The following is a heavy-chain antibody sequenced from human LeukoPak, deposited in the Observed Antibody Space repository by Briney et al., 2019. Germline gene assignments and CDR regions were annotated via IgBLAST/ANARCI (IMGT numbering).Heavy chain of an antibody. CDR3: ASVGLTATTSYFDD. D-gene: IGHD1/OR15-1a*01. J-gene: IGHJ4*02. V-gene: IGHV4-30-2*01. CDR2: IYPVGST. CDR1: GGSISSGVYS. Sequence: TSQTLSLTCAVSGGSISSGVYSWSWIRQPPGKALEWIGYIYPVGSTYYNSSLKSRVTMSIDRSKNQFSLRLSSVTAADTAMYYCASVGLTATTSYFDDWGQGFQVTVSS.